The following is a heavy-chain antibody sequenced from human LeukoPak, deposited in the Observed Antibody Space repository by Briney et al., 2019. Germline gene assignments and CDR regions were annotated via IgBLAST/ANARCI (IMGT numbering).Heavy chain of an antibody. CDR1: GFTFSSYA. V-gene: IGHV3-48*04. J-gene: IGHJ4*02. CDR3: ARETRWDFDY. Sequence: GGSLRLSCAASGFTFSSYAMSWVRQAPGKGLEWIAFISSDGNSKYYADSVGGRFTISRDNAKNSLYLQMSSLRAEDTAVYYCARETRWDFDYWGQGALVSVSS. D-gene: IGHD5-24*01. CDR2: ISSDGNSK.